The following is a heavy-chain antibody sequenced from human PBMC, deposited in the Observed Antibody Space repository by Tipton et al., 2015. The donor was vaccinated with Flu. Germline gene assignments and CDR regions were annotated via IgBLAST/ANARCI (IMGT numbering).Heavy chain of an antibody. Sequence: TLSLTCAVSGGSVIRSSYYWGWIRQPPGKGLEWIGRIYYSGSTYYNPSLKSRVSISVDTSKNQFSLKLTSMTAADTAVYYCARGTPLWFGDLDYWGQGTLVTVSS. D-gene: IGHD3-10*01. CDR2: IYYSGST. CDR3: ARGTPLWFGDLDY. CDR1: GGSVIRSSYY. J-gene: IGHJ4*02. V-gene: IGHV4-39*07.